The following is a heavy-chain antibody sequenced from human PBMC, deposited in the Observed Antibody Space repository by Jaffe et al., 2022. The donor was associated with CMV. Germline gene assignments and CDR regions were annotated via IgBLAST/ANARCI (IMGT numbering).Heavy chain of an antibody. CDR1: GFTFSNAW. CDR3: TTDLGASTTLAYYYYMDV. J-gene: IGHJ6*03. V-gene: IGHV3-15*01. Sequence: EVQLVESGGGLVKPGGSLRLSCAASGFTFSNAWMSWVRQAPGKGLEWVGRIKSKTDGGTTDYAAPVKGRFTISRDDSKNTLYLQMNSLKTEDTAVYYCTTDLGASTTLAYYYYMDVWGKGTTVTVSS. CDR2: IKSKTDGGTT. D-gene: IGHD1-26*01.